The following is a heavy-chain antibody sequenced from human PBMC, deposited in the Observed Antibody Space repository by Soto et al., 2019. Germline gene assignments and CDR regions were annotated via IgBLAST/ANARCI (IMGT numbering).Heavy chain of an antibody. D-gene: IGHD2-2*01. V-gene: IGHV3-23*01. CDR1: GFDFNKYA. J-gene: IGHJ4*02. Sequence: GGSLRLSCAAFGFDFNKYAMTWVRQAPGKGLQWVSSITSNGDSTYYADSVKGRFTTSRDNSKNTLYLQMNSLRADDMAVFYCAKDSPSHTTSPFYFDSWGQGTLVTVSS. CDR3: AKDSPSHTTSPFYFDS. CDR2: ITSNGDST.